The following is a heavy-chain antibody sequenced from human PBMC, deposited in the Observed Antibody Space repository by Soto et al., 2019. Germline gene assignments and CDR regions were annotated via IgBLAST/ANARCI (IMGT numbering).Heavy chain of an antibody. J-gene: IGHJ5*02. CDR2: IYYGGST. CDR1: GGSISSGDYY. CDR3: ARDPAEAAAPGFWFDT. D-gene: IGHD6-13*01. V-gene: IGHV4-30-4*01. Sequence: SETLSLTCTVSGGSISSGDYYWSWIRQRPGKGLEWIGYIYYGGSTYDNPSFKSRVTISVDTSKNQFSLKLSSVTAADTEVYYCARDPAEAAAPGFWFDTWGQGILVTVSS.